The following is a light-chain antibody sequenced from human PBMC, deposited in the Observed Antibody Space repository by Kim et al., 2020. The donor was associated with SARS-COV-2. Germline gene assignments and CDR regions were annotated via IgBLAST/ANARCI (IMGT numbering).Light chain of an antibody. J-gene: IGLJ3*02. V-gene: IGLV2-14*01. CDR1: SSDVGGYNY. Sequence: QSALTQPASVSGSPGQSITISCTGTSSDVGGYNYVSWYQQHPGKAPKLMIYDVSYRPSGVSHRFSGSKSGNTASLTISGLQPEDEADYYCSSHTSSSTRVFGGGTQLTVL. CDR3: SSHTSSSTRV. CDR2: DVS.